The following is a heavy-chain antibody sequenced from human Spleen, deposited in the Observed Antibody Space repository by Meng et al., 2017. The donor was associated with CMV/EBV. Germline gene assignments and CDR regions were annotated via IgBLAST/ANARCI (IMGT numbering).Heavy chain of an antibody. D-gene: IGHD6-19*01. Sequence: GESLKISCAASGFTFSSYAMSWVRQAPGKGLEWVSAISGSGGSTYSADSVKGRFTISRDNSKNTLYLQMNSLRAEDTAVYYCAKTQYSSGWHEAGYWGQGTLVTVSS. CDR1: GFTFSSYA. V-gene: IGHV3-23*01. CDR3: AKTQYSSGWHEAGY. CDR2: ISGSGGST. J-gene: IGHJ4*02.